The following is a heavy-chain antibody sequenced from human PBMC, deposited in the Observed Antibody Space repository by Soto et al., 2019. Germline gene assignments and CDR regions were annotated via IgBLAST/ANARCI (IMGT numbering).Heavy chain of an antibody. CDR2: IWYDGSNK. Sequence: GGSLRLSCAASGFTFSSYGMHWVRQAPGKGLEWVAVIWYDGSNKYYADSVKGRFTISRDNSKNTLYLQMNSLRAEDTAVYYCARDYRDIVVVPAAMNYYYYGMDVWGQGTTVTVSS. CDR1: GFTFSSYG. CDR3: ARDYRDIVVVPAAMNYYYYGMDV. V-gene: IGHV3-33*01. D-gene: IGHD2-2*01. J-gene: IGHJ6*02.